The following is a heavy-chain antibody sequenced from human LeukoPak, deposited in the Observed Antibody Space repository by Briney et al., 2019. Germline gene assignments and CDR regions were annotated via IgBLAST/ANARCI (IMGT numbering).Heavy chain of an antibody. V-gene: IGHV5-51*01. CDR1: GYRFTHYW. CDR3: ATWYYYDSGSDSSFDY. J-gene: IGHJ4*02. D-gene: IGHD3-10*01. Sequence: GGPLKISLQGSGYRFTHYWIGWGRTMPGKSLGWVGIIYPGDSNTRKSPSFQGQVTISADKSISTAYLQWSSLKASDTAMYYCATWYYYDSGSDSSFDYWGQGTLVSVS. CDR2: IYPGDSNT.